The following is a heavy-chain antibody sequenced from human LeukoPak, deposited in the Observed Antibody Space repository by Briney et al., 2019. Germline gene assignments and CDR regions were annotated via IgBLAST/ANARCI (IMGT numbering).Heavy chain of an antibody. V-gene: IGHV1-69*06. D-gene: IGHD3-22*01. J-gene: IGHJ3*02. Sequence: ASVKVSCKASGGTFSSYAISWVRQAPGQGLEWMGGIIPIFGTANYAQKFQGRVTITADKSTSTAYMELSSLRSEDTAVYYCARIYDSNAFDIWGQGTMVTVSS. CDR1: GGTFSSYA. CDR3: ARIYDSNAFDI. CDR2: IIPIFGTA.